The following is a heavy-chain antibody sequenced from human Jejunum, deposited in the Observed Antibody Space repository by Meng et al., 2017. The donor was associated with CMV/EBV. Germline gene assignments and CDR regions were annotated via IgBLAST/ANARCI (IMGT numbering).Heavy chain of an antibody. D-gene: IGHD7-27*01. Sequence: SSGTYYWAWIRQSPEKGLEWLGSIPYSGNTYYNPSLKSRVTISMDTSKNRFSLRLTSVTAADTAMYYCARDRDDNWGNFDSWGQGTLVTVSS. V-gene: IGHV4-39*07. CDR3: ARDRDDNWGNFDS. CDR1: SSGTYY. CDR2: IPYSGNT. J-gene: IGHJ4*02.